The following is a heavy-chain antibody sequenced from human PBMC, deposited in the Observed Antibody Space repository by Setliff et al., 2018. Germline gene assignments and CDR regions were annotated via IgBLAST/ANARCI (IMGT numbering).Heavy chain of an antibody. J-gene: IGHJ4*02. Sequence: PSETLSLTCTVSGGPISSYYWSWIRQPPWKGLEWIGYIYTSGSTNYNPSLKSRVTISLDTSKNQFSLKLSSVTAADTAVYYCARDSRTYYYESSGPHFDYWGQGTLVTVSS. CDR2: IYTSGST. CDR3: ARDSRTYYYESSGPHFDY. CDR1: GGPISSYY. V-gene: IGHV4-4*08. D-gene: IGHD3-22*01.